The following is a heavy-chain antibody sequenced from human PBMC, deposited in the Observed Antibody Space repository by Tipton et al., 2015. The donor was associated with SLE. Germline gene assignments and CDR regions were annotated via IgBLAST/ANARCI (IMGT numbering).Heavy chain of an antibody. J-gene: IGHJ5*02. CDR3: ARSLSRKWTLDR. V-gene: IGHV4-61*08. CDR1: GGSISSGGYY. CDR2: IYHSGST. Sequence: TLSLTCTVSGGSISSGGYYWSWIRQSPGKGLEWIGYIYHSGSTNYNPALKSRVTMSVDKSKNQFALKLTSVTAADTAVYYCARSLSRKWTLDRWGQGTLVTVSS. D-gene: IGHD1-26*01.